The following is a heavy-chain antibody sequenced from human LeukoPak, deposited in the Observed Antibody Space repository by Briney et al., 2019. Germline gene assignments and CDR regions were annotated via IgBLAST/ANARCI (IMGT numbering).Heavy chain of an antibody. CDR1: GGSISSYY. CDR3: ARVDFWSGYQLDY. D-gene: IGHD3-3*01. Sequence: PETLSLTCTVSGGSISSYYWSWIRQPPGKGLEWIGHIHNSGSTNYNPSLKSGVTISVDTSQNQVSLKRSSVTAADTAVYYWARVDFWSGYQLDYWGQGTLVTVSS. V-gene: IGHV4-59*01. J-gene: IGHJ4*02. CDR2: IHNSGST.